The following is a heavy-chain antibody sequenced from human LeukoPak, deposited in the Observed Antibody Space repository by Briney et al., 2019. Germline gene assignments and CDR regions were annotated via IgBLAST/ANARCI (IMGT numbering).Heavy chain of an antibody. Sequence: GASVKVSCKASGYTFTSYGISWVRQAPGQGLEWMGWISAYNGNTNYAQKLQGRVTMTTDTSTSTAYMELRSLRSVDTAVYYCARDSSGWYVRNDAFDIWGQGTMVTVSS. CDR1: GYTFTSYG. V-gene: IGHV1-18*01. CDR3: ARDSSGWYVRNDAFDI. CDR2: ISAYNGNT. D-gene: IGHD6-19*01. J-gene: IGHJ3*02.